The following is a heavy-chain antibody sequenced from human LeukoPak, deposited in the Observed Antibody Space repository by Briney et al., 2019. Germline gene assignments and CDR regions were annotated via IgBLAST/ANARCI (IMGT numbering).Heavy chain of an antibody. CDR1: GFTFSSYV. CDR3: AKDLVAAARDWFDP. D-gene: IGHD6-13*01. V-gene: IGHV3-30*04. J-gene: IGHJ5*02. CDR2: ISYDGSNE. Sequence: GGSLRLSCAASGFTFSSYVMHWVRQAPGKGLEWVAIISYDGSNEYYADSVKGRFTISRDNSKNTLYLQMNSLRAEDTAVYYCAKDLVAAARDWFDPWGQGTLVTVSS.